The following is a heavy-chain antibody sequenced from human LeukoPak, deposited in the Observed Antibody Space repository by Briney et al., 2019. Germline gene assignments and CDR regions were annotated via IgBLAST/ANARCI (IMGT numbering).Heavy chain of an antibody. CDR3: ARVEIRPREGYAFDI. V-gene: IGHV3-21*01. J-gene: IGHJ3*02. Sequence: SGGSLRLSCAASGFTFSSYSMNWVRQAPGKGLEWVSSISSSSSYIYYADSVKGRFTISRDNAKNSLYLQMNSLRAEDTAVYYCARVEIRPREGYAFDIWGQGTMVTVSS. CDR2: ISSSSSYI. CDR1: GFTFSSYS.